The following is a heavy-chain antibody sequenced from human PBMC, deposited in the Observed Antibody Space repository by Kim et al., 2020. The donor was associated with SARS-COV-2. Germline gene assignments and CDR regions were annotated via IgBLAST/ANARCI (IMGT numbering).Heavy chain of an antibody. D-gene: IGHD3-10*01. Sequence: PSFQGQVTISADKSISTAYLQWSSLKASDTAMYYCARAELTLTTRCFGYWGQGTLVTVSS. J-gene: IGHJ4*02. V-gene: IGHV5-51*01. CDR3: ARAELTLTTRCFGY.